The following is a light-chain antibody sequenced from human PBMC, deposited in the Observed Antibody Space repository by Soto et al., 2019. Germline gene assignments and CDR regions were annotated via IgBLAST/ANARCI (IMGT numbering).Light chain of an antibody. Sequence: DIEMTQYPSTLSASVGDRVTITCRASQSISSWLAWYQQKPGKAPKGLIYKASTLESGAPSSLSGSGSGTEFTLTISSLQSEDFAVYYCQQYNNWWTFGQGTKVDIK. V-gene: IGKV1-5*03. CDR2: KAS. J-gene: IGKJ1*01. CDR1: QSISSW. CDR3: QQYNNWWT.